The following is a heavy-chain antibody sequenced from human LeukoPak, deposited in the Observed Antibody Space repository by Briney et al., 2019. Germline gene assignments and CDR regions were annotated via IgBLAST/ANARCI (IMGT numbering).Heavy chain of an antibody. D-gene: IGHD6-6*01. CDR3: ANQPHRKTAARGN. V-gene: IGHV3-23*01. CDR1: GFTFSSYV. Sequence: GGSLRLSCAASGFTFSSYVMSWFRQAPGKGLEWVSAISGSGGSTYYADSVKGRFTISRDNSKNTLYLQMNSLRAEDTAVYYCANQPHRKTAARGNWGQGTLVTVSS. CDR2: ISGSGGST. J-gene: IGHJ4*02.